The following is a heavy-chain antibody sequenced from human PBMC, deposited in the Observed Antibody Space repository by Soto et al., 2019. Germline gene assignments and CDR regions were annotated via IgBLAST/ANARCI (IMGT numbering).Heavy chain of an antibody. CDR1: GGSFSGYY. Sequence: QVQLQQWGAGLLKPSETLSLTCAVYGGSFSGYYWSWIRQPPGKGLEWIGEINHSGSTNYNPSLKSRVTISVDTSKNQFSLKLSSVTAADTAVYYCARGIAGIYYFDYLGQGTLVTVSS. CDR3: ARGIAGIYYFDY. V-gene: IGHV4-34*01. J-gene: IGHJ4*02. CDR2: INHSGST. D-gene: IGHD6-13*01.